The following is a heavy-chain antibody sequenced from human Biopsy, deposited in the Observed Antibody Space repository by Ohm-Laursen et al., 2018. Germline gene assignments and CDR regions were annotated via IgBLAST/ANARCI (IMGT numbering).Heavy chain of an antibody. CDR3: AAVDYSAYTTVDH. CDR1: GGSMTGYE. J-gene: IGHJ4*02. V-gene: IGHV4-59*12. CDR2: IYYSGGT. Sequence: SETLSLTCSASGGSMTGYEWSWIRLAPGKGLEWIGYIYYSGGTKYNPSLASRVTFSVDMSKSQFSLKLTSLTAADTAVYFCAAVDYSAYTTVDHWGQGILVTVSS. D-gene: IGHD5-12*01.